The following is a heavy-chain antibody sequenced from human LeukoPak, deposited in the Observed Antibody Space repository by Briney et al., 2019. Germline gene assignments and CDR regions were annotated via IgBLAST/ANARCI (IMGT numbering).Heavy chain of an antibody. D-gene: IGHD4-17*01. Sequence: GASVKVSCKTSGYTFTTYYIHWVRQAPRQGLEWMGVINPSGGSTTYAQKFKGRVTLTRDTSTSTVNMELTGLTSEDTAVYYCARVPTVTFFDYWGQGTLVTVSS. CDR3: ARVPTVTFFDY. V-gene: IGHV1-46*01. CDR2: INPSGGST. J-gene: IGHJ4*02. CDR1: GYTFTTYY.